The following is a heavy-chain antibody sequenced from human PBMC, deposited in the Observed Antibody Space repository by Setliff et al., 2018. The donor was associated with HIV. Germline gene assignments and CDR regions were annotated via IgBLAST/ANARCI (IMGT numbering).Heavy chain of an antibody. Sequence: PGGSLRLSCAASGFTFSSYAMSWVRQAPGKGLEWVSAISGSGGSTYYADSVKGRFTISRDNSKNTLYLQMNSLRAEDTAVYYCAKFKPDKGYSYGHTEYWGQGTLVTVSS. CDR2: ISGSGGST. CDR3: AKFKPDKGYSYGHTEY. CDR1: GFTFSSYA. D-gene: IGHD5-18*01. J-gene: IGHJ4*02. V-gene: IGHV3-23*01.